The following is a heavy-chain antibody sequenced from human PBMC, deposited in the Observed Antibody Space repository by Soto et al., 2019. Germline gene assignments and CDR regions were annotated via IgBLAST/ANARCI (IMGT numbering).Heavy chain of an antibody. CDR1: GFTFSASY. D-gene: IGHD5-12*01. Sequence: QMQLVESGGGLVKPGGSLRLSCAASGFTFSASYMSWIRQAPGKGLEWVSYISGTGNTVYYADSVKGRFTISRDNAKNSLYLQMNSLRAEDTAVYYCARPADGYTVDYWGQGTLVTVSS. V-gene: IGHV3-11*01. CDR2: ISGTGNTV. CDR3: ARPADGYTVDY. J-gene: IGHJ4*02.